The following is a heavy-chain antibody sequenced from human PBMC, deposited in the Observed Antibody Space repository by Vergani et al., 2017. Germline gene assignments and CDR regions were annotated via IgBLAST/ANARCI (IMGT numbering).Heavy chain of an antibody. J-gene: IGHJ3*02. V-gene: IGHV5-51*01. CDR2: IYPGDSDT. Sequence: EVQLVQSGAEVKKPGESLKISCKGSGYSFTSYWIGWVRQMPGKGLEWMGIIYPGDSDTRYSPSFQGQVTISADKSISPAYLQWSSLKASDTALYYCARQKRYCSGGSCLYCTNDAFDIWGQGTMVTVSS. D-gene: IGHD2-15*01. CDR1: GYSFTSYW. CDR3: ARQKRYCSGGSCLYCTNDAFDI.